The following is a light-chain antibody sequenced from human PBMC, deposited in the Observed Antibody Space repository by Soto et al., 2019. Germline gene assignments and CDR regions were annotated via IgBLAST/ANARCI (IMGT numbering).Light chain of an antibody. CDR3: MQALRTPYT. Sequence: DIVMTQSPLSLPVTPGETASISCRSSQSLLHSNGYNYLDWYLQKSGQSPQLLIYLGSNRASGVPDRFSGSGSGTDFTLKISRVEAEDVGVYYCMQALRTPYTFGQGTKLEIK. CDR2: LGS. V-gene: IGKV2-28*01. J-gene: IGKJ2*01. CDR1: QSLLHSNGYNY.